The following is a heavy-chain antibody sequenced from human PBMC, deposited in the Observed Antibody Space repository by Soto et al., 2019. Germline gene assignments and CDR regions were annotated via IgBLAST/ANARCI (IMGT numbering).Heavy chain of an antibody. J-gene: IGHJ4*02. V-gene: IGHV4-39*02. CDR2: IYYSGST. CDR3: ARDSRKGPRGIIHFYFDY. D-gene: IGHD3-10*01. Sequence: SETLSLTCTVSGGSISSSSYYWGWIRQPPGKGLEWIGSIYYSGSTYYNPSLKSRVTISVDTSKNQFSLKLSSVTAADTAVYYCARDSRKGPRGIIHFYFDYWGQGTLVTVSS. CDR1: GGSISSSSYY.